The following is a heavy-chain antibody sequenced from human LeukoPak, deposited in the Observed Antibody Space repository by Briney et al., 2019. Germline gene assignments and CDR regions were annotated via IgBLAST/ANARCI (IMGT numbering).Heavy chain of an antibody. Sequence: PGGSLRLSCAASGFTFSFHWMSWVRQAPGRGLEWVANIKEDGSEKFYVDSVKGRFTISRDNAKNSLYLQMNSLRVEDTAVYYCARGSGALWGQGTLATVSS. D-gene: IGHD7-27*01. CDR1: GFTFSFHW. V-gene: IGHV3-7*01. J-gene: IGHJ4*02. CDR3: ARGSGAL. CDR2: IKEDGSEK.